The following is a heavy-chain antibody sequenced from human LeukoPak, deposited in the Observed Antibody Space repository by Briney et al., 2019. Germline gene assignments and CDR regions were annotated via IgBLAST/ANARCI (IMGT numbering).Heavy chain of an antibody. CDR3: ARGYSSGWYGFDP. Sequence: GGSVKVSCKACGYTFTSYGISWVRQAAGQGLEGMGWISAYNGNTNYAQKLQGRVTMTTDTSTSTAYMELRSLRSDDTAVYYCARGYSSGWYGFDPWGQGTLVTVSS. CDR1: GYTFTSYG. V-gene: IGHV1-18*01. D-gene: IGHD6-19*01. J-gene: IGHJ5*02. CDR2: ISAYNGNT.